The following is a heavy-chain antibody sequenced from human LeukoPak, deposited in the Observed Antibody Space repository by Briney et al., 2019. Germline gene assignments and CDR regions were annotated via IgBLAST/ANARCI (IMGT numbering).Heavy chain of an antibody. D-gene: IGHD6-13*01. V-gene: IGHV3-53*01. CDR2: IYSGGST. CDR3: ATLSIAAAGIYYYYMDV. J-gene: IGHJ6*03. CDR1: GFTVSSNY. Sequence: GGSLRLSCAASGFTVSSNYMSWVRQAPGKGLEWVSVIYSGGSTYYADSVKGRFTISRDNSKNTLYLQMNSLRAEDTAVYYCATLSIAAAGIYYYYMDVWGKGTTVTVS.